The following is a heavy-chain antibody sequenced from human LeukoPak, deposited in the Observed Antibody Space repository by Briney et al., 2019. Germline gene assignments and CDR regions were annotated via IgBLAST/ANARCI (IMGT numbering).Heavy chain of an antibody. CDR1: GFTFSSYG. D-gene: IGHD5-18*01. CDR2: IKQDGSDK. V-gene: IGHV3-7*01. J-gene: IGHJ4*02. Sequence: QSGGSLRLSCAASGFTFSSYGMSWVRQAPGKGLEWVANIKQDGSDKYYVDSVKGRFTISRDNAKNSLYLQMNSLRAEDTAVYYCARERGYSYGDYWGQGTLVTVSS. CDR3: ARERGYSYGDY.